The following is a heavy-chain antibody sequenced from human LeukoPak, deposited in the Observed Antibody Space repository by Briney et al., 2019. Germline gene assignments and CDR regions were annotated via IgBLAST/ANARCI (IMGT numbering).Heavy chain of an antibody. D-gene: IGHD2-15*01. CDR1: GYTFTDHY. J-gene: IGHJ4*02. Sequence: GASVKVSCKASGYTFTDHYIHWVRQAPGQGLEWMGYINPHSGGTSSPQKFQGRVTMTTDASISTAYMELSRLTSDDTAVYYCAREGNGLLSKDLDYWGQGTLVTVSS. CDR2: INPHSGGT. V-gene: IGHV1-2*02. CDR3: AREGNGLLSKDLDY.